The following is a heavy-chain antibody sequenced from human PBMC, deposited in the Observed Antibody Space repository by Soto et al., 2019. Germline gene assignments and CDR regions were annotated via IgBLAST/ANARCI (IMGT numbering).Heavy chain of an antibody. J-gene: IGHJ4*02. CDR2: IYYSGRT. CDR1: GGSISDYQ. V-gene: IGHV4-59*01. CDR3: AGMRGLGEISPYFDH. D-gene: IGHD3-16*02. Sequence: QVQLQESGPGLVKPSETLSLTCSVSGGSISDYQWNWIRQPPGKGLEWIGYIYYSGRTNYNPSLKSRVTISLDTSTKQFSLRLRSVTAADTAVYYCAGMRGLGEISPYFDHWGQGTLVTVSS.